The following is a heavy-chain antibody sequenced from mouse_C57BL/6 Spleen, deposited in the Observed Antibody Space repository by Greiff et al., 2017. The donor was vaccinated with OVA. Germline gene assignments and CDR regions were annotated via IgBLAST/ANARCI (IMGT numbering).Heavy chain of an antibody. V-gene: IGHV5-4*01. J-gene: IGHJ4*01. CDR2: ISDGGSYT. Sequence: EVQLVESGGGLVKPGGSLKLSCAASGFTFSSYAMSWVRQTPEKRLEWVGTISDGGSYTYYPDNVKGRFTIARDNAKNNLYLQMSHLKSEDTAMYYCARDTHAMDYWGQGTSVTVSS. CDR3: ARDTHAMDY. CDR1: GFTFSSYA.